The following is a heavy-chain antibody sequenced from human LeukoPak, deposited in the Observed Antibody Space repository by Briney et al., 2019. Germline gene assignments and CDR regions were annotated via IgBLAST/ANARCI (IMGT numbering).Heavy chain of an antibody. CDR2: IWYDGSNK. Sequence: GGSLRLSCAASGFTFSSYAMSWVRQAPGKGLEWVAVIWYDGSNKYYADSVKGRFTISRDNSKNTLYLQMNSLRAEDTAVYYCAREAYSPWGMDVWGKGTTVTVSS. CDR3: AREAYSPWGMDV. CDR1: GFTFSSYA. J-gene: IGHJ6*04. V-gene: IGHV3-33*08. D-gene: IGHD2-15*01.